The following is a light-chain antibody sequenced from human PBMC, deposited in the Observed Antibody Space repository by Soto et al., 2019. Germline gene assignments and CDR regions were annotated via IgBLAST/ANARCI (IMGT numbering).Light chain of an antibody. CDR1: QSVSSSY. V-gene: IGKV3-20*01. J-gene: IGKJ1*01. CDR3: QQYGDSPQT. CDR2: GAS. Sequence: EIVLTQSPGTLSLSPGERATLSCRASQSVSSSYLAWYQQKPGQAPRLLFYGASNRATAIPDRFSGSGFGTDFTLTITRLEPEDFAVYYCQQYGDSPQTFGPGTKVEI.